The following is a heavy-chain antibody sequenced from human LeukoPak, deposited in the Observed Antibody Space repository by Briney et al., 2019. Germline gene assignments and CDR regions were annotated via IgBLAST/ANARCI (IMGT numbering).Heavy chain of an antibody. J-gene: IGHJ4*02. V-gene: IGHV4-39*01. CDR2: LYNTETT. CDR1: GGSISRSSYY. CDR3: ARHPTLTSGGNFDY. Sequence: SETLSLTCSVSGGSISRSSYYWGWLRQPPGKGLEGFGSLYNTETTYYNPSLQSRVTISVDTSKNPLSLKRSPVTAADTAVYYSARHPTLTSGGNFDYWGQGTLVTVSS. D-gene: IGHD3-16*01.